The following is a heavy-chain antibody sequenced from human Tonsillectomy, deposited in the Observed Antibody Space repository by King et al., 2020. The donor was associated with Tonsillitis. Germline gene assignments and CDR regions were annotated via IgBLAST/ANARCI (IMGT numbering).Heavy chain of an antibody. D-gene: IGHD3-3*01. CDR1: GYSFTSYD. J-gene: IGHJ6*02. CDR3: ARAQYYDFWSGYYSYYYGMDV. CDR2: MNPNSGNT. Sequence: VQLVESGAEVKKPGASVKVSGKASGYSFTSYDINWVRQALVQGLEWSGWMNPNSGNTGYAQKFQCRVTMTRNTSISTAYMELSSLRSEDTAVYYCARAQYYDFWSGYYSYYYGMDVWGQGTTVTVSS. V-gene: IGHV1-8*01.